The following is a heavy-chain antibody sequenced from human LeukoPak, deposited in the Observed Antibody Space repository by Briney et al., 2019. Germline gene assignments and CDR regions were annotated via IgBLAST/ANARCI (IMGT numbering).Heavy chain of an antibody. J-gene: IGHJ4*02. V-gene: IGHV4-4*02. D-gene: IGHD1-26*01. CDR3: AANGYYTIEY. CDR2: IHHTGST. Sequence: WETLSLTCAVSGDSMSSIDWWSWVRQPPGKGLEWIGEIHHTGSTNYNPSLKSRVTISVDKSKNQFSLNFNSMSAADSAVYYWAANGYYTIEYWGQGTLVTVSS. CDR1: GDSMSSIDW.